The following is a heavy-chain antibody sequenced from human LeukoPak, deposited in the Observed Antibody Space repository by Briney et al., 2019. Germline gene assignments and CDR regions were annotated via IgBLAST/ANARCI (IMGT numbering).Heavy chain of an antibody. Sequence: GASVKVSCKASGGTFSSYAISWVRQAPGQGLEWMGRIIPILGIANYAQKLQGRVTMTTDTSTSTAYMELRSLRSDDTAVYYCARVSASGDNWNYVEDYWGQGTLVTVSS. CDR3: ARVSASGDNWNYVEDY. CDR2: IIPILGIA. D-gene: IGHD1-7*01. J-gene: IGHJ4*02. V-gene: IGHV1-69*04. CDR1: GGTFSSYA.